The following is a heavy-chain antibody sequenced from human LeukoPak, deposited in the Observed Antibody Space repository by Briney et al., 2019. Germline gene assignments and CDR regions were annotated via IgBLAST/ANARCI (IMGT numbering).Heavy chain of an antibody. D-gene: IGHD4-17*01. CDR2: IYHSGNT. Sequence: SQTLSITCAVSGASITSGGYSWNWIRRPPGKSLEWIANIYHSGNTYYNPSLRSRVTISVDTSKNQFSLMLSSVTAADTALYYCARKKDYGNYVDYWGQGTLVTVSS. CDR1: GASITSGGYS. CDR3: ARKKDYGNYVDY. J-gene: IGHJ4*02. V-gene: IGHV4-30-2*01.